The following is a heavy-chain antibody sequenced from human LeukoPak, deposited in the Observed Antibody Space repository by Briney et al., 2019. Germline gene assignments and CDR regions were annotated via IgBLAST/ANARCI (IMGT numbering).Heavy chain of an antibody. CDR3: ARDSDASSLADP. CDR1: GYTFTRFH. J-gene: IGHJ5*02. V-gene: IGHV1-46*01. D-gene: IGHD6-6*01. CDR2: IHPSSGGA. Sequence: ASLKVSCTASGYTFTRFHIHWVRQAPGQGLEWMGIIHPSSGGATSAQKFQGRLTMTRDTSTSTVYMELSSLRSEDTAVFYCARDSDASSLADPWGQGSLVTVSS.